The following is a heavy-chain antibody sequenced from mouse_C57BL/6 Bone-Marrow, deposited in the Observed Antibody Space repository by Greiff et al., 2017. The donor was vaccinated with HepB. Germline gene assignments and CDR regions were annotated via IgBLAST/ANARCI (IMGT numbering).Heavy chain of an antibody. Sequence: EVQVVESGGGLVQPGGSLSLSCAASGFTFTDYYMSWVRQPPGKALEWLGFIRNKANGYTTEYSASVKGRFTISRDNSQRILYLQMNALRAEDSATYYCARYYYSNYDYAMDYWGQGTSVTVSS. CDR1: GFTFTDYY. CDR2: IRNKANGYTT. CDR3: ARYYYSNYDYAMDY. J-gene: IGHJ4*01. V-gene: IGHV7-3*01. D-gene: IGHD2-5*01.